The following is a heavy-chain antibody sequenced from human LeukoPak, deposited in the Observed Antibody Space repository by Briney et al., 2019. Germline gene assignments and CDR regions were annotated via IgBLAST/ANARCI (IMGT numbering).Heavy chain of an antibody. CDR2: TNTNTGNP. CDR3: ARDSHKVVYYDSSGYVDY. CDR1: GYTFTSYA. V-gene: IGHV7-4-1*02. J-gene: IGHJ4*02. Sequence: WASVKVSCTASGYTFTSYAMNWVRQAPGQGLEWMGWTNTNTGNPTYAQGFTGRFVFSLDTSVSTAYLQISSLKAEDTAVYYCARDSHKVVYYDSSGYVDYWGQGTLVTVSS. D-gene: IGHD3-22*01.